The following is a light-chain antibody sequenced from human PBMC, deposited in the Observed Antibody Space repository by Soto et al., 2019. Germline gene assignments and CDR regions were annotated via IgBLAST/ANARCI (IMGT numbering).Light chain of an antibody. Sequence: DIQMTQSPSSLSASVGDRVTITCRASQSISSYLNWYQQKPGKAPKLLIYAASIMQDGVPSRFISSGAEADFTLSISSMQHEDFAAYYCQQSYSSPWTFGQGTKVEIK. J-gene: IGKJ1*01. V-gene: IGKV1-39*01. CDR2: AAS. CDR1: QSISSY. CDR3: QQSYSSPWT.